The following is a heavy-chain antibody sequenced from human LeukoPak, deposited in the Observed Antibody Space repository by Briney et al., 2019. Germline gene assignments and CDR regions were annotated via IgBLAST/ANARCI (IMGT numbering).Heavy chain of an antibody. CDR2: IYYSGST. CDR1: GGSISSYY. V-gene: IGHV4-59*12. CDR3: ARDTPPWYYYDSSGNFDY. Sequence: SETLSLTCTVSGGSISSYYWSWIRQPPGKGLEWIGYIYYSGSTNYKPSLKSRVTISVDTSKNQFSLKLSSVTAADTAVYYCARDTPPWYYYDSSGNFDYWGQGTLVTVSS. J-gene: IGHJ4*02. D-gene: IGHD3-22*01.